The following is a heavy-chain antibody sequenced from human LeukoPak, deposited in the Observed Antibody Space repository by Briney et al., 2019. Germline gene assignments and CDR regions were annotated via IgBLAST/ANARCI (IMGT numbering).Heavy chain of an antibody. Sequence: PGGSLRLSCAASGFTFSDYYMSWIRQAPGKGLEWVSYISSSSSTIYYADSVKGRFTISRDNAKNSLYLQMNSLRAEDTAVYYCARRRYCSSTSCYTSVQSYYYYGMDVWGQGTTVTVSS. V-gene: IGHV3-11*01. J-gene: IGHJ6*02. CDR1: GFTFSDYY. CDR2: ISSSSSTI. D-gene: IGHD2-2*02. CDR3: ARRRYCSSTSCYTSVQSYYYYGMDV.